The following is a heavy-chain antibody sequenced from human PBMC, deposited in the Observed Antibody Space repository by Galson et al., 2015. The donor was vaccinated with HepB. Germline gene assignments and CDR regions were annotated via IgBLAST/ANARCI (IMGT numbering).Heavy chain of an antibody. CDR1: GGSISSYY. CDR2: IYYSGST. D-gene: IGHD6-19*01. CDR3: ARGGSSGWYGSGLFDY. Sequence: SETLSLTCTVSGGSISSYYWSWIRQPPGKGLEWIGYIYYSGSTNYNPSLKSRVTISVDTSKSQFSLKLSSVTAADTAVYYCARGGSSGWYGSGLFDYWGQGTLVTVSS. V-gene: IGHV4-59*01. J-gene: IGHJ4*02.